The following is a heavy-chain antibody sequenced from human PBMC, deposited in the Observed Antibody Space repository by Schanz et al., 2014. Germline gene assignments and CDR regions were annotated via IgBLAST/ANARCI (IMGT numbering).Heavy chain of an antibody. Sequence: EVQLVASGGGLVQPGGSLRLSCAASGFAVDNYYMSCVRQAPGRGLEWVSLIRDSGDTAYYADSVKGRFTISRDSSKNTLYLQMNSLRPEDTAIYYCAKDAPYPFDLWGRGTLITVSS. J-gene: IGHJ2*01. CDR1: GFAVDNYY. V-gene: IGHV3-23*04. CDR2: IRDSGDTA. CDR3: AKDAPYPFDL.